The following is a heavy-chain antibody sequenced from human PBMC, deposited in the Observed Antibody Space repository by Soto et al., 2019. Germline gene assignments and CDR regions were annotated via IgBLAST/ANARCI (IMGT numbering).Heavy chain of an antibody. D-gene: IGHD3-10*01. CDR3: ARDQHAYWFGEPPPYYYGMDV. CDR2: ISSSSSYT. Sequence: PGGSLRLSCAASGFTFSDYYMSWIRQAPGKGLEWVSYISSSSSYTNYADSVKGRFTISRDNAKNSLYLQMNSLRAEDTAVYYCARDQHAYWFGEPPPYYYGMDVWGQGTTVTVSS. CDR1: GFTFSDYY. J-gene: IGHJ6*02. V-gene: IGHV3-11*06.